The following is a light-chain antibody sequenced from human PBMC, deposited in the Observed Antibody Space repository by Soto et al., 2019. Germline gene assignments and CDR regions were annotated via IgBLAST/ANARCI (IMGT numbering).Light chain of an antibody. Sequence: SVLTQPPSASGSPGQSVTISCSGSSSDIGGYTYVSWYQHHPGKAPKLMIYEVSKRPSGVPDRFSGSKSGNTASLTVSGLQVEDEADYYSSSFADSNSYVFGTGTKVTVL. V-gene: IGLV2-8*01. J-gene: IGLJ1*01. CDR3: SSFADSNSYV. CDR2: EVS. CDR1: SSDIGGYTY.